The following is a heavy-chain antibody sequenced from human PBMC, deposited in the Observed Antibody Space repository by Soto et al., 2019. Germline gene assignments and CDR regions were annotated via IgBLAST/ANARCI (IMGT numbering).Heavy chain of an antibody. J-gene: IGHJ5*01. CDR1: VGSVRAPDW. Sequence: SETLSLGCTLSVGSVRAPDWWNCVRQSPDKGLEWIAEVHISGHSNYNPSLRSRVSVSIDSSKNQFYLNLNSVTAADTAIYYCARVRQGCSANNCYFDPWGQGTQVTVSS. V-gene: IGHV4-4*02. CDR2: VHISGHS. CDR3: ARVRQGCSANNCYFDP. D-gene: IGHD1-1*01.